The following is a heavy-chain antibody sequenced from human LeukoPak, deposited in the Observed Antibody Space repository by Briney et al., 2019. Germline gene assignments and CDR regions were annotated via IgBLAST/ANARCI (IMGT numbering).Heavy chain of an antibody. D-gene: IGHD3-9*01. J-gene: IGHJ4*02. V-gene: IGHV3-21*01. CDR1: GFTFSSYS. CDR2: ISSSSSYI. Sequence: PGGSLRLSCAASGFTFSSYSMNWVRQAPGKGLEWVSSISSSSSYIYYADSVKGRFTISRDNAKNSLYLQMNSLRAEDTAVYYCARDGGDYDILTGYGHWGQGTLVTVSS. CDR3: ARDGGDYDILTGYGH.